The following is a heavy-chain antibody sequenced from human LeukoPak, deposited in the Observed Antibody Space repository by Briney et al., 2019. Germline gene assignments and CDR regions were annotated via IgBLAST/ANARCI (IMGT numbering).Heavy chain of an antibody. D-gene: IGHD3-10*01. V-gene: IGHV3-23*01. J-gene: IGHJ4*02. CDR2: ISGSGSIT. CDR1: GFTFNNYA. Sequence: GGSLRLSCVSSGFTFNNYAMNWVRQAPGKGVEWVSSISGSGSITYYADSVKGRFTISRDTSKNTLWLQMNSLRVDDTALYYCAKSLGGDYGSGSYYVVFDSWGQGTLVTVSS. CDR3: AKSLGGDYGSGSYYVVFDS.